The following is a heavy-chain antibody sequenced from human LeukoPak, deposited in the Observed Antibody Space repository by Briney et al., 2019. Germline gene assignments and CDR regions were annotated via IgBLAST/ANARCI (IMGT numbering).Heavy chain of an antibody. J-gene: IGHJ3*02. Sequence: PGGSLRLSCAASGFTFRKYWLRWVRQAPGKGLVWVSRINPDDGSTSYADSVKGRFTISRDNAKSTLYLQMNSLRAEDTAVYYCLTIVETDIEAFDIWGQGTKVTVSS. CDR2: INPDDGST. D-gene: IGHD2-21*01. CDR1: GFTFRKYW. CDR3: LTIVETDIEAFDI. V-gene: IGHV3-74*01.